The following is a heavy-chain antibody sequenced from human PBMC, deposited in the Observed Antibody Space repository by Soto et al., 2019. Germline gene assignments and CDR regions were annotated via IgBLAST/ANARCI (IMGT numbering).Heavy chain of an antibody. Sequence: PGGSLRLSCAASGFTFSSYGMHWVRQAPGKGLEWVAVIWYDGSKKYYADSVKGRFTISRDNSKNTLYLQMNSLRAEDTAVYYCAGSPYGDYVTFDYWGQGTLVTVSS. CDR1: GFTFSSYG. V-gene: IGHV3-33*01. D-gene: IGHD4-17*01. CDR2: IWYDGSKK. CDR3: AGSPYGDYVTFDY. J-gene: IGHJ4*02.